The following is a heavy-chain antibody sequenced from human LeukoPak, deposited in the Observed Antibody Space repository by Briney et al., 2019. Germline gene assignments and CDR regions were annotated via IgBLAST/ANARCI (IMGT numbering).Heavy chain of an antibody. Sequence: PSETLSLTCTVSGGSISSSSYYWGWIRQPPGKGLEWIGSIYYSGSTYYNPSLKSRVTISVDTSKNQFSLKLSSVTAADTAVYYCATGYCSSTSCPYYYYYMDVWGKGTTVTISS. V-gene: IGHV4-39*07. CDR2: IYYSGST. CDR3: ATGYCSSTSCPYYYYYMDV. J-gene: IGHJ6*03. CDR1: GGSISSSSYY. D-gene: IGHD2-2*01.